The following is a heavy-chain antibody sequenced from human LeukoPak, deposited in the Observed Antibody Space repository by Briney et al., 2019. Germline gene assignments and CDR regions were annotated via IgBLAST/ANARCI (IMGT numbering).Heavy chain of an antibody. CDR1: GYTFTGYY. CDR2: INPNSGGT. J-gene: IGHJ6*02. CDR3: ARDKAMSGGSVDNYYYYGMDV. D-gene: IGHD5-12*01. Sequence: ASVKVSCKASGYTFTGYYMHWVRQAPGQGLEWMGWINPNSGGTNYAQKFQGRATMTRDTSISTAYMELSRLRSDDTAVYYCARDKAMSGGSVDNYYYYGMDVWGQGTTVTVSS. V-gene: IGHV1-2*02.